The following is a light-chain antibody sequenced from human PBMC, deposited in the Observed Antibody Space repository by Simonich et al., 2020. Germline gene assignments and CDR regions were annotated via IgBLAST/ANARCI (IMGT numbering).Light chain of an antibody. CDR2: QDR. Sequence: SYELTQPPSVSVSPGQTASITCSGDKLGEKYACWYQQKPGQSPVLVIYQDRKRPSVTPERCSGSNSGTTATLTISGTQAMDEADYYCQAWDSSTAVVFGGGTKLTVL. CDR3: QAWDSSTAVV. CDR1: KLGEKY. V-gene: IGLV3-1*01. J-gene: IGLJ2*01.